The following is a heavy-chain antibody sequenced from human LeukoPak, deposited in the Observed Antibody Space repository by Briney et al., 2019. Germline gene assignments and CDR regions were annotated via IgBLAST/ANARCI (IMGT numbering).Heavy chain of an antibody. V-gene: IGHV4-39*01. CDR2: TYYSGST. Sequence: SETLSLTCTVSGGSISSSSYYWGWIRQPPGKGLEWIGSTYYSGSTYYNPSLKSRVTISVDTSKNQFSLKLSSVTAADTAVYYCARLTPPHGGKSWFVPWGQGTLVTVSS. CDR3: ARLTPPHGGKSWFVP. CDR1: GGSISSSSYY. D-gene: IGHD1-14*01. J-gene: IGHJ5*02.